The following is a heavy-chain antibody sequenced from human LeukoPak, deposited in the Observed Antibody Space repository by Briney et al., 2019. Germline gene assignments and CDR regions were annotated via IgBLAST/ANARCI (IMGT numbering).Heavy chain of an antibody. CDR1: GGSISSYY. J-gene: IGHJ6*02. CDR2: IYYSGST. CDR3: ARAGYSYGYPYYYYYGMDV. D-gene: IGHD5-18*01. Sequence: SETLSLTCTVSGGSISSYYWSWLRQPPGKGLEWIGYIYYSGSTNYNPSLKSRVTISVDTSKNQFSLKLSSVTAADTAVYYCARAGYSYGYPYYYYYGMDVWGQGTTVTVSS. V-gene: IGHV4-59*01.